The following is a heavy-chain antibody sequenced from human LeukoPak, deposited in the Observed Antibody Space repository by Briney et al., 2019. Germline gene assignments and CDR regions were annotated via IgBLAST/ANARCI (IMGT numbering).Heavy chain of an antibody. D-gene: IGHD1-14*01. V-gene: IGHV1-2*06. CDR3: ARGENPDPY. CDR2: IQSNSGGA. Sequence: ASVNVSCKASGYTFTSYYIHWVRQAPGQGLEWMGRIQSNSGGATSAQKFQGRVTMTTDTSTSTAYMELRSLRSGDTAVYYCARGENPDPYWGQGTLVTVSS. J-gene: IGHJ4*02. CDR1: GYTFTSYY.